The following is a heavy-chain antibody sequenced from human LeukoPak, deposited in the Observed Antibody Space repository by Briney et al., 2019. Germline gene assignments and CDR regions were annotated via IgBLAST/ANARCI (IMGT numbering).Heavy chain of an antibody. Sequence: GGSLRLSCAASGFTFSSYAMSWVRQAPGKGLEWVSAISGSGGSTYYADSVKGRFTISRDNSKNTLYLQKNSLRAEDTAVYYCAKRPRYSSSRYFDYWGQGTLVTVSS. CDR2: ISGSGGST. CDR1: GFTFSSYA. J-gene: IGHJ4*02. D-gene: IGHD6-13*01. CDR3: AKRPRYSSSRYFDY. V-gene: IGHV3-23*01.